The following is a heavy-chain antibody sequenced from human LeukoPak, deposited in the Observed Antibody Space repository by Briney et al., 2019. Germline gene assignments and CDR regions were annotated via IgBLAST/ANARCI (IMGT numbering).Heavy chain of an antibody. CDR1: GFTFSDYY. CDR2: ISSSGRTI. Sequence: GGSLRLSCAASGFTFSDYYMSWIRQAPGKGLEWVSYISSSGRTIYYADSVKGRFTISRDNAKNSLYLQMNSLRAEDTAVYYRASTMVRGAGDYWGQGTLVTVSS. V-gene: IGHV3-11*04. CDR3: ASTMVRGAGDY. J-gene: IGHJ4*02. D-gene: IGHD3-10*01.